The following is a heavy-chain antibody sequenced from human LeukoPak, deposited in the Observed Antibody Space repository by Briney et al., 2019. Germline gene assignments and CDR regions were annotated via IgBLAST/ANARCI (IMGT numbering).Heavy chain of an antibody. D-gene: IGHD2-2*01. CDR1: GGTFSSYA. V-gene: IGHV1-69*05. CDR2: IIPIFGTA. CDR3: AVSSAGYQLYPDY. J-gene: IGHJ4*02. Sequence: EASVKVSCKASGGTFSSYAISWVRQAPGQGLEWMGGIIPIFGTANYAQKFQGRVTITTDESTSTAYMELSSLRSEDTAVYYCAVSSAGYQLYPDYWGQGTLVTVSS.